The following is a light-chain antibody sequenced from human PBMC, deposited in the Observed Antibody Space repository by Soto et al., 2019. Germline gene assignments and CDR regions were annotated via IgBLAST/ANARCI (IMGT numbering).Light chain of an antibody. CDR2: DAS. V-gene: IGKV1-39*01. CDR1: ETISHF. Sequence: DIQMTQSPSLLSASVGDRVTIPCRARETISHFLNWYQQKPGKAPKLLIYDASSLQSGVPSRFSGSGSGADFTLTISSLQPEDFAIYYCQQSYRTPLTFGGGTKVDIK. CDR3: QQSYRTPLT. J-gene: IGKJ4*01.